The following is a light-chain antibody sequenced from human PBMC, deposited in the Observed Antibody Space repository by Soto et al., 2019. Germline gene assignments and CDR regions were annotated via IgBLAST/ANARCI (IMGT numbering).Light chain of an antibody. J-gene: IGLJ2*01. CDR2: DDS. V-gene: IGLV3-21*02. CDR3: QVWDSSSDVV. Sequence: SYELTQPPSVSVAPGQTARITCGGNNIGSKSVHWYQQKPDQARVLVVYDDSDRPSGIPERFSGSNSRNTATVTSSRVEAGDEADYYCQVWDSSSDVVFGGGTKLTV. CDR1: NIGSKS.